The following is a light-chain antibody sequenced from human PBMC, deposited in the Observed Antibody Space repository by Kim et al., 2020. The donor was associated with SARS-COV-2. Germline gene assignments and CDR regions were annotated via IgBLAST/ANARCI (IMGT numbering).Light chain of an antibody. V-gene: IGKV1-33*01. Sequence: DIQMTQSPSSLSASVGDRVTITCQASQDISNNINWYQQKPGKAPELLIYDASNLKTGVPARFRGSGSGTDFTLSISSLQPEDIAKYYCQQNDNPPYTFGQGTKLEI. CDR3: QQNDNPPYT. CDR1: QDISNN. CDR2: DAS. J-gene: IGKJ2*01.